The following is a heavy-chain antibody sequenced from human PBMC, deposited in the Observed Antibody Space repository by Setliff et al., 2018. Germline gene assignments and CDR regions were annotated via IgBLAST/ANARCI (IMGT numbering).Heavy chain of an antibody. Sequence: GGSLRLSCAASGFTFNFFWMSWVRQVPGKGLEWVANINQDGSTPFYVDSVRGRFTISRDNAQKTLYLHMNNLRADDTAVFYCVPGRGSWGQGALVTVSS. V-gene: IGHV3-7*01. D-gene: IGHD6-25*01. CDR3: VPGRGS. J-gene: IGHJ5*02. CDR1: GFTFNFFW. CDR2: INQDGSTP.